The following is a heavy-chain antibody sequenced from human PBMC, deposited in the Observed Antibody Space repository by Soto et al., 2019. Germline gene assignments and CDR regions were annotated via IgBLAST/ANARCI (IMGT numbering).Heavy chain of an antibody. CDR2: MNPGSGDT. CDR1: GYTFTNND. CDR3: ERMESFGSLNWFDP. Sequence: QVQLVQSGAEVKKPGASVKVSCKASGYTFTNNDVSWVRQATGQGLEWMGWMNPGSGDTGYAQKFQGRVTMTRDISIATAYMELNSLTSEDTAIYYCERMESFGSLNWFDPWGQGTLVTVSS. V-gene: IGHV1-8*02. J-gene: IGHJ5*02. D-gene: IGHD5-18*01.